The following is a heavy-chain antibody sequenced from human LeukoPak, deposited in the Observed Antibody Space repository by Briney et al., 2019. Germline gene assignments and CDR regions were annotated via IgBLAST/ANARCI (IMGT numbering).Heavy chain of an antibody. CDR3: ARDDYYDSSGYLDY. D-gene: IGHD3-22*01. CDR2: IIPILGIA. J-gene: IGHJ4*02. Sequence: SVKVSCKASGGTFSSYAISWVRQAPGQGLEWMGRIIPILGIANYAQKFRGRVTITADKSTSTAYMELSSLRSEDTAVYYCARDDYYDSSGYLDYWGQGTLVTVSS. V-gene: IGHV1-69*04. CDR1: GGTFSSYA.